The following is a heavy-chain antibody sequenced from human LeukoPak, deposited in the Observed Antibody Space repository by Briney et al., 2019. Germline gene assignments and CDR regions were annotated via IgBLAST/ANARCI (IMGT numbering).Heavy chain of an antibody. CDR1: GFTFSSYA. Sequence: SGGSLRLSCAAPGFTFSSYAMSWVRQAPGKGLEWVSAISGSGGTAYYADSVKGRFTISRDNFKNTLYLQMNSLRAEDTAVYYCAKDIFTMVRGVVDYWGQGTLVTVSS. V-gene: IGHV3-23*01. CDR2: ISGSGGTA. D-gene: IGHD3-10*01. J-gene: IGHJ4*02. CDR3: AKDIFTMVRGVVDY.